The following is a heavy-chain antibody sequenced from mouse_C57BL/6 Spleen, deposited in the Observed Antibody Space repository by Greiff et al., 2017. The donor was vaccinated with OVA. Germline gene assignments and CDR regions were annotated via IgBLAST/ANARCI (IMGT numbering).Heavy chain of an antibody. Sequence: EVQLVESGEGLVKPGGSLKLSCAASGFTFSSYAMSWVSQTPEKRLEWVAYISSGGDYIYYADTVKGRFTISRDNARNTLYLQMSSLKSEDTAMYYCTRAWDSYFDYWGQGTPLTVSA. D-gene: IGHD4-1*01. CDR1: GFTFSSYA. CDR2: ISSGGDYI. J-gene: IGHJ2*01. CDR3: TRAWDSYFDY. V-gene: IGHV5-9-1*02.